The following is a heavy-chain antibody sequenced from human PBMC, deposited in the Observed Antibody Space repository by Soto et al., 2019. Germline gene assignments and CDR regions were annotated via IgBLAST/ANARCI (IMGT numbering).Heavy chain of an antibody. V-gene: IGHV4-59*01. CDR2: IYSSGST. J-gene: IGHJ4*02. CDR1: GGSISSSY. CDR3: AIDLNSSSGG. Sequence: SETLSLTCTVSGGSISSSYWSWIRQPPGKGLEWIGYIYSSGSTKYNPSLKSRVTISVDTSKSQFSLKLSSVTAADTAVYYCAIDLNSSSGGWGQGTLVTVSS. D-gene: IGHD6-13*01.